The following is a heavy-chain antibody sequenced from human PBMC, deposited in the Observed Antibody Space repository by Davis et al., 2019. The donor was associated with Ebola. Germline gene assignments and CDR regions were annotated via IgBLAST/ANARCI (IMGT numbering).Heavy chain of an antibody. CDR3: ARRVDY. CDR2: IWDDGSNK. Sequence: GESLKISCAASGFTLSGYDMNWVRQAPGKGLQWVAVIWDDGSNKYYADSVKGRFTISRDNSKNTLYLQMNSLRAEDTAVYYCARRVDYWGQGTLVTVSS. J-gene: IGHJ4*02. CDR1: GFTLSGYD. V-gene: IGHV3-33*01.